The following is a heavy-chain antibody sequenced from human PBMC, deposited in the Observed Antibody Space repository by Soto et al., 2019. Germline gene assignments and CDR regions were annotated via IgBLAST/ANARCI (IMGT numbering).Heavy chain of an antibody. CDR1: GYSFRCHG. CDR3: ARDRLRGYDSSGFYS. Sequence: GVPVKVCCEASGYSFRCHGIKSVRPAPGQGLEWMGWINPSDGNRNFAQKFEDRVTMTTATSTNTVFLELRSLKSDDTAIYYCARDRLRGYDSSGFYSWGQGTMVTVS. J-gene: IGHJ4*02. CDR2: INPSDGNR. V-gene: IGHV1-18*01. D-gene: IGHD3-22*01.